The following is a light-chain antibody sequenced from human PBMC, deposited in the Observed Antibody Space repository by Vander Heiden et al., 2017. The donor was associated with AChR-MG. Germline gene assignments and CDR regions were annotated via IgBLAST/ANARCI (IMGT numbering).Light chain of an antibody. Sequence: QTVVTPEPSLTVSPGGTVTLTFASSTGAVTSGHDPNWFQQKPGQSPMALLYGASNRHSWTPAWFSGSLVAATAALTLSSVQAEDEAYYYSQHYNGAAGVFGGGTMLTVL. J-gene: IGLJ3*02. CDR1: TGAVTSGHD. CDR2: GAS. V-gene: IGLV7-43*01. CDR3: QHYNGAAGV.